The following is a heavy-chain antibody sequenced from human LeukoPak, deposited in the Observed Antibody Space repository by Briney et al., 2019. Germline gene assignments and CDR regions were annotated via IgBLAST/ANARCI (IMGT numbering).Heavy chain of an antibody. CDR2: IKQDGSEK. Sequence: GGSLRLSCVASGFTFSTYAMNWVRQAPGKGLEWVANIKQDGSEKYYVDSVKGRFTISRDNAKNSLYLQMSSLRAEDTAVYYCARDRGPGAFDIWGQGTMVTVSS. CDR3: ARDRGPGAFDI. D-gene: IGHD1-14*01. V-gene: IGHV3-7*01. CDR1: GFTFSTYA. J-gene: IGHJ3*02.